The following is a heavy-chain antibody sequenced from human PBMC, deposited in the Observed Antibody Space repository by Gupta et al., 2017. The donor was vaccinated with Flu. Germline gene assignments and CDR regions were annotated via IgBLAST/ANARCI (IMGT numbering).Heavy chain of an antibody. CDR1: GFIFSSYG. D-gene: IGHD2-15*01. CDR2: MANYGSNK. J-gene: IGHJ4*02. Sequence: QVMLDASGGGVVQPAGSLRHSCIDSGFIFSSYGMHCARQHPGKGLCLLTVMANYGSNKYDADSVSGRFTISRDNSKNTLFLQMNSLRTEDTAVYYCARDSGWRYFDYWGQGTLVTFSS. CDR3: ARDSGWRYFDY. V-gene: IGHV3-30*03.